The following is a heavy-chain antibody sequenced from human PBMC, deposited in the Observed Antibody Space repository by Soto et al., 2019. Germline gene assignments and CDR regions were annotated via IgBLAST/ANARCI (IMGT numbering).Heavy chain of an antibody. Sequence: SESLCLSCTVSGCSISSTSYYWGWIRQPPGKGLEWIGSIYYSGSTYYNPSLKSRVTISVDTSKNQFSLKLSSVTAADTAVYYCARHLPPLTTNWFDPWGQGTLVTVSS. CDR1: GCSISSTSYY. CDR3: ARHLPPLTTNWFDP. J-gene: IGHJ5*02. D-gene: IGHD4-17*01. CDR2: IYYSGST. V-gene: IGHV4-39*01.